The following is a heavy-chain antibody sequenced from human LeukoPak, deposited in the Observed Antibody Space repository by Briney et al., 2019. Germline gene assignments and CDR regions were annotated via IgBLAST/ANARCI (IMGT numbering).Heavy chain of an antibody. CDR2: IYYSGST. Sequence: SETLSLTCTVPGGSISSYYWSWIRQPPGKGLEWIGYIYYSGSTNYNPSLKSRVTILVDTSKNQFSLKLSSVTAADAAVYYCARSESYYDSRGYYYALGHFDYWGQGTLVTVSS. V-gene: IGHV4-59*08. J-gene: IGHJ4*02. D-gene: IGHD3-22*01. CDR1: GGSISSYY. CDR3: ARSESYYDSRGYYYALGHFDY.